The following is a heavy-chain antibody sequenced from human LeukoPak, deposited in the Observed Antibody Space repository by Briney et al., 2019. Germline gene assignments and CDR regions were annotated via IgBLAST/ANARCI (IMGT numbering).Heavy chain of an antibody. CDR2: IYSRDSDI. CDR1: GYSFTSYW. D-gene: IGHD6-19*01. Sequence: GESLKISCKGSGYSFTSYWIGLVRQMPGKGLELGGSIYSRDSDIRYSPSVQGQVTISADTSTRTAYLQWSSLKASDTAMYYCARHGAAVAGRETGFDTWGQGNLVTVSS. CDR3: ARHGAAVAGRETGFDT. V-gene: IGHV5-51*01. J-gene: IGHJ5*02.